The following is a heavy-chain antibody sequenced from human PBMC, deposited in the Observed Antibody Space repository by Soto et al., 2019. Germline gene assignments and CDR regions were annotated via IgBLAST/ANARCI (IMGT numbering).Heavy chain of an antibody. CDR3: PRDGAAY. V-gene: IGHV3-30-3*01. CDR2: MSYDGSNK. Sequence: QVQLVESGGGVVQPGRSLRLSCAASGFTFSSYARHWVRRAPGKGLEWMAVMSYDGSNKYYADSMKGRFTISRDNSKNTLYLQMNSLRPEDTALYYCPRDGAAYWGQGTLVIVSS. J-gene: IGHJ4*02. CDR1: GFTFSSYA. D-gene: IGHD3-16*01.